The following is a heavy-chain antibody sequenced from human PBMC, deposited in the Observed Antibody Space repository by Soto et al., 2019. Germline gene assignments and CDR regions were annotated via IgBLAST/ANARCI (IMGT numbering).Heavy chain of an antibody. CDR2: IRSKANSYLI. Sequence: PGGSLRLSCAASGFSFSDSAMHWVRQASGKGLEWIARIRSKANSYLIAYDESVRGRFIISRDDSKNTAYLQMNDLNTEDTAIYYCERGGEMGLNDSWGQGAPVPVSS. D-gene: IGHD1-26*01. CDR1: GFSFSDSA. CDR3: ERGGEMGLNDS. J-gene: IGHJ5*01. V-gene: IGHV3-73*01.